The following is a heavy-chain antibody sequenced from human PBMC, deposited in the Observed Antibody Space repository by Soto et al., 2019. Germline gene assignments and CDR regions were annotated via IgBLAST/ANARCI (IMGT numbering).Heavy chain of an antibody. CDR3: ARVLTPHLFGLANLPTDC. V-gene: IGHV3-30*03. CDR2: ISYDGDKK. CDR1: GFTFGSYA. J-gene: IGHJ4*02. D-gene: IGHD3-3*01. Sequence: QVHLVESGGGVVQPGRSLRLSCAASGFTFGSYAMHWVRQAPGKGLEWVALISYDGDKKSYIDSVKGRFTISRDNSKDTLYLQMNSLRPEDTAFYFCARVLTPHLFGLANLPTDCWGQGTLVAVSS.